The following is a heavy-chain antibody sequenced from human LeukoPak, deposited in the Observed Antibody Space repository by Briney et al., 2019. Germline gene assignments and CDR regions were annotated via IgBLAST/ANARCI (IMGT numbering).Heavy chain of an antibody. V-gene: IGHV3-7*01. CDR3: ARDGTAAGLYFDL. Sequence: GGSLRLSCAVSGFTFSAYWMNWVRQAPGKGLEWVASIRQDGGEKSYVDSVKGRFTISRDNTKSSLYLQMSSLRAEDTAVYYCARDGTAAGLYFDLWGQGTLVTVSS. CDR1: GFTFSAYW. J-gene: IGHJ4*01. D-gene: IGHD6-13*01. CDR2: IRQDGGEK.